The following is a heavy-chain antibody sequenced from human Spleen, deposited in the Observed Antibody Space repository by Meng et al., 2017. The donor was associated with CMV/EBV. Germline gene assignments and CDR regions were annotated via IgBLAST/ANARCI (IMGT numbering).Heavy chain of an antibody. CDR3: AHGFWGSRYFDY. CDR2: VYWDDVK. Sequence: LVKSHQTLLRPLPFPGFSIRPIGWCVGCIRQPPGKALEWLALVYWDDVKRYSPSLKSRLTITKDTSKNQVVLTMTNMDPVDTATYYCAHGFWGSRYFDYWGRGPLAPFP. V-gene: IGHV2-5*02. CDR1: GFSIRPIGWC. J-gene: IGHJ4*03. D-gene: IGHD3-10*01.